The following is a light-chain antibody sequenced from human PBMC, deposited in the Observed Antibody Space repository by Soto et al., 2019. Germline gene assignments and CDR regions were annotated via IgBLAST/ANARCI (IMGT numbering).Light chain of an antibody. CDR2: DVT. V-gene: IGLV2-14*03. CDR1: SSDIGGYNY. Sequence: QAVLTQPASVSGSPGQSITISCTGTSSDIGGYNYVSWYQQHPGKAPKLMIYDVTNRPSGVSDRFSGSKSGITASLTISGLQAEDEADYYCSSYSSVSPPVVFGGGTKLTVL. CDR3: SSYSSVSPPVV. J-gene: IGLJ2*01.